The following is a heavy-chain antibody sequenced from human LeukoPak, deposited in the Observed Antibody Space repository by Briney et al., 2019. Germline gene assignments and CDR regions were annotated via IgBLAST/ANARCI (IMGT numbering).Heavy chain of an antibody. CDR3: ARAFDS. J-gene: IGHJ4*02. CDR2: ISDTGDTI. CDR1: GFTFSDYR. V-gene: IGHV3-48*02. Sequence: GGSLRLSCAPSGFTFSDYRMNWVRQAPGKGLEWVSYISDTGDTIYYAESGKGRFTISRDNAKNSLYLQMDSLTDEDTAVYYCARAFDSWGQGTLVTVSS.